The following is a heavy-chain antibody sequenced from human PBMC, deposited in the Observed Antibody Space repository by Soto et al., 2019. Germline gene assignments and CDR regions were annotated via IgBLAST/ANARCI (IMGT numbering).Heavy chain of an antibody. CDR2: ISYDGTNK. CDR3: AKVLPATGIEGGGDAFDI. Sequence: GGSLRLSCAASGFTFRSFGMHWIRKAPGKGLEWVAIISYDGTNKYYADSVRGRFTISRDNSKNTLYLEMNTLRVEDTAVYYCAKVLPATGIEGGGDAFDIWGQGTMVTVSS. V-gene: IGHV3-30*18. CDR1: GFTFRSFG. J-gene: IGHJ3*02. D-gene: IGHD1-26*01.